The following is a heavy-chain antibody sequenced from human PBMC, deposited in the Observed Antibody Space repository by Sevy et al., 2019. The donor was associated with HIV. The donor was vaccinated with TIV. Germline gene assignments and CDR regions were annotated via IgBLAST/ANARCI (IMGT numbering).Heavy chain of an antibody. J-gene: IGHJ4*02. CDR3: ASDSTTRPRVLDY. Sequence: SETLSLTCSVSGGSISSYFWTWVRQSPGKGLEWIGNIYFTGNTDYNPSLKSRVTLSLDTSKSQFSLTLKSVTAADTAIYFCASDSTTRPRVLDYWGQGTLVTVSS. CDR2: IYFTGNT. V-gene: IGHV4-59*01. CDR1: GGSISSYF. D-gene: IGHD1-1*01.